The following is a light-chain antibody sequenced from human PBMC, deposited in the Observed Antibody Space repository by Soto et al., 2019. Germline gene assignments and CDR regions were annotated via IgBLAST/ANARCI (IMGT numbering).Light chain of an antibody. Sequence: EIVLTQSPATLSLSPGERATLSCRASQSVSSYLAWYQQKPGQAPRLLIYETSKRATVIPARFSGSGSGPDFTLTISSLEPEDFAVYYCQQRTNWPRSFTFGPGTKVDIK. J-gene: IGKJ3*01. V-gene: IGKV3-11*01. CDR3: QQRTNWPRSFT. CDR1: QSVSSY. CDR2: ETS.